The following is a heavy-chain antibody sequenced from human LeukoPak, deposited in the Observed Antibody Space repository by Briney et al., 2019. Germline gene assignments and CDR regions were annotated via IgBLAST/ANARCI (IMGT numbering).Heavy chain of an antibody. Sequence: SVKVSCKASGGTFSSYAISWVRQAPGQGLEWMGGIIPIFGTANYAQKFQGRVTITADKSTSTAYMELSSLRSEDTAVYYCARPSSGWYKDYYYYMDVWGKGTTVTVSS. CDR3: ARPSSGWYKDYYYYMDV. D-gene: IGHD6-19*01. CDR2: IIPIFGTA. V-gene: IGHV1-69*06. CDR1: GGTFSSYA. J-gene: IGHJ6*03.